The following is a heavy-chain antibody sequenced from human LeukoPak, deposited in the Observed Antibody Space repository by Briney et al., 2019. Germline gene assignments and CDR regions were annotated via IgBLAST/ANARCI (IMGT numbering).Heavy chain of an antibody. CDR1: GGSISSYY. Sequence: PSETLSLTCTVSGGSISSYYWSWIRQPPGKGLEWIGYIYYSGSTNYNPSLKSRVTISVDTSKNQFSLKLSSVTAADTAVYYCARDRGIGSSGWFPTYHWYFDLWGRGTLVTVSS. J-gene: IGHJ2*01. D-gene: IGHD6-19*01. CDR3: ARDRGIGSSGWFPTYHWYFDL. V-gene: IGHV4-59*01. CDR2: IYYSGST.